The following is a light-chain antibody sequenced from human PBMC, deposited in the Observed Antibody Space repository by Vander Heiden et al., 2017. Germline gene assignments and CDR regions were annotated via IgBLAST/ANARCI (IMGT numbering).Light chain of an antibody. CDR1: EDIRDN. J-gene: IGKJ2*01. Sequence: AIQMTQSPSSLAASVGDRVTITCRSSEDIRDNLGWYQQRPGKAPKLLISVASNLQRRVPSRFSGSGSGTDFTRTISSLQPEDCATYFCLQDYNYPRTFGQGTKLEIK. CDR3: LQDYNYPRT. V-gene: IGKV1-6*01. CDR2: VAS.